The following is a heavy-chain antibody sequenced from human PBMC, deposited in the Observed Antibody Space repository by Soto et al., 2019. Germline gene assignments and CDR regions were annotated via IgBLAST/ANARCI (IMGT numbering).Heavy chain of an antibody. J-gene: IGHJ5*02. CDR3: ACSAYCSGGSCYRYNWFDP. V-gene: IGHV1-46*03. Sequence: EASVKVSCKASGYTFTSYYMHWVRQAPGQGLEWMGIINPSGGSTSYAQKFQGRVTMTRDTSTSTVCMELSSLRSEDTAVYYCACSAYCSGGSCYRYNWFDPWGQGTLVTVSS. CDR1: GYTFTSYY. D-gene: IGHD2-15*01. CDR2: INPSGGST.